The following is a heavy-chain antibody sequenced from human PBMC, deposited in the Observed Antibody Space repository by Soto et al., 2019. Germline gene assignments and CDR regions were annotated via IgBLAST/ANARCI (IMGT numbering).Heavy chain of an antibody. D-gene: IGHD3-3*01. CDR3: ASEGYFWSGYYRSFDP. CDR2: IVVGSGNT. V-gene: IGHV1-58*01. J-gene: IGHJ5*02. Sequence: SVKVSCKASGITFTSSAVQWVRQARGQRLEWIGWIVVGSGNTNYAQKFQERVTITRDMSTTTAYMELSSLRSEDTAVYYCASEGYFWSGYYRSFDPWGQGTLVTVSS. CDR1: GITFTSSA.